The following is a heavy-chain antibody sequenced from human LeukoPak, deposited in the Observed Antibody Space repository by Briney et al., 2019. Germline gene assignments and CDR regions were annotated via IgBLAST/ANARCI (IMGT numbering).Heavy chain of an antibody. V-gene: IGHV3-23*01. D-gene: IGHD2/OR15-2a*01. CDR1: GFTFSSYG. Sequence: PGGSLRLSCAASGFTFSSYGMHWVRQAPGKGLEWVSAISPTGDNIYYADSVKGRFTISRDNSRNTLYLQMNSLRVEDTAIYYCAKDLRHRTTCNCYGWLDPWGQGTLVTVSS. CDR3: AKDLRHRTTCNCYGWLDP. J-gene: IGHJ5*02. CDR2: ISPTGDNI.